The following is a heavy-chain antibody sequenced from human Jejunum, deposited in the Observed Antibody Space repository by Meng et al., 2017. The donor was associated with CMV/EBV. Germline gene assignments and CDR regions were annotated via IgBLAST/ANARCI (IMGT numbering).Heavy chain of an antibody. CDR2: IIPILGIP. Sequence: ASGVTSNNYAITWVRQAPGQGLEWLGRIIPILGIPNYAQKFQGRVTITAAKSTTTTYMELISLRSEDTATYYCGRVSTFSDYAIDVWGQGTTVTVSS. CDR1: GVTSNNYA. J-gene: IGHJ6*02. CDR3: GRVSTFSDYAIDV. D-gene: IGHD2-2*01. V-gene: IGHV1-69*04.